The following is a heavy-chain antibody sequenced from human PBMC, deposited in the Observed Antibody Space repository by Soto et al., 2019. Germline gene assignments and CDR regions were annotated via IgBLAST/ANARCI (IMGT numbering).Heavy chain of an antibody. V-gene: IGHV1-69*01. CDR3: ASRGAYVGAFDI. D-gene: IGHD4-17*01. CDR1: GGTFSSYA. J-gene: IGHJ3*02. CDR2: IIPIFGTA. Sequence: QVQLVQSGAEVKKPGSSVKVSCKASGGTFSSYAISWVRQAPGQGLEWMGGIIPIFGTANYAQKFQGRVTITADEYTSTAYMELSSMRSEDTAVYYCASRGAYVGAFDIWGQGTMVTVSS.